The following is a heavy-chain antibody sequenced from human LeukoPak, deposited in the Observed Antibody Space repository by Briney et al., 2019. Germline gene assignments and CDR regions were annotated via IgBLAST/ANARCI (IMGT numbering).Heavy chain of an antibody. D-gene: IGHD5-18*01. V-gene: IGHV4-59*01. Sequence: SETLSLTCTVSGGSISSYYWSWIRQPPGKGLEWIGYIYYSGSTNYNPSLKSRVTISVDTSKNQFSLKLSSVTAADTAVYYCARVGPAVDTASWFDPWGQGTLVTVSS. CDR1: GGSISSYY. CDR2: IYYSGST. J-gene: IGHJ5*02. CDR3: ARVGPAVDTASWFDP.